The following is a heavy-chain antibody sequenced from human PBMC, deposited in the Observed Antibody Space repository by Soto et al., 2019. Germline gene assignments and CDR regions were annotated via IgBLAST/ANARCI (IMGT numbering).Heavy chain of an antibody. CDR2: IIPIFGTP. Sequence: QVQRVQSGAEVKKPGSSVKVSCKASGGTFSTYTISWVRQAPGQGLEWMGGIIPIFGTPNYAQKFQGRVTVTADESTNTSYIELTSLTSEDTAVYYCARHYDPWGQGTLVTVSS. J-gene: IGHJ5*02. V-gene: IGHV1-69*01. CDR3: ARHYDP. CDR1: GGTFSTYT.